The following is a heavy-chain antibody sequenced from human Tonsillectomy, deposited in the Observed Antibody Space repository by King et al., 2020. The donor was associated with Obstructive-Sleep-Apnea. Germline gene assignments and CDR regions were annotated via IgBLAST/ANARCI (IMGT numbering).Heavy chain of an antibody. D-gene: IGHD6-13*01. CDR3: ARDCSSSWRQNYYYGMDV. CDR1: GFTFSSYS. CDR2: ISSSSSTI. V-gene: IGHV3-48*04. Sequence: VQLVESGGGLVQPGGSLRLSCAASGFTFSSYSMNRVRQAPGKGLEWVSYISSSSSTIYYADSVKGRFTISRDNAKNSLYLQMNSLGAEETAVYSCARDCSSSWRQNYYYGMDVWGQGTTVTVSS. J-gene: IGHJ6*01.